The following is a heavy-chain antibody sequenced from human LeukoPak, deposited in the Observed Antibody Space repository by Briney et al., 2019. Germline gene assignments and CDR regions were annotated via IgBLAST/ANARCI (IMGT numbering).Heavy chain of an antibody. J-gene: IGHJ5*02. CDR2: INHSGST. CDR3: ARMPDTAMARAYWFDP. D-gene: IGHD5-18*01. CDR1: GGSFSGYY. Sequence: SETLSLTCAVYGGSFSGYYWSWIRQPPGKGLEWIGEINHSGSTNYNPSLKSRVTISVGTSKNQFSLKLSSVTAADTAVYYCARMPDTAMARAYWFDPWGQGTLVTVSS. V-gene: IGHV4-34*01.